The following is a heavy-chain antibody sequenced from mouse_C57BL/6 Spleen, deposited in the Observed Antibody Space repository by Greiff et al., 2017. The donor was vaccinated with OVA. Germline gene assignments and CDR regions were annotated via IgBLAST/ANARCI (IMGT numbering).Heavy chain of an antibody. Sequence: EVQLVESGEGLVKPGGSLKLSCAASGFTFSSYAMSWVRQTPEKRLEWVAYISSGGDYIYYADTVKGRFTISRDNARNTLYLQMSSLKSEDTAMYYCTRTRSDSSGYEWFAYWGQGTLVTVSA. D-gene: IGHD3-2*02. CDR3: TRTRSDSSGYEWFAY. CDR2: ISSGGDYI. J-gene: IGHJ3*01. V-gene: IGHV5-9-1*02. CDR1: GFTFSSYA.